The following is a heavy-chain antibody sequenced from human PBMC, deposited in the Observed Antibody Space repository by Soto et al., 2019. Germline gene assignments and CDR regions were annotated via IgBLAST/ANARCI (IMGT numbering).Heavy chain of an antibody. D-gene: IGHD2-8*01. Sequence: QVHLQESGPGLVKPSATLSLTCAISGDSIGNFYWSWIRQPAGKGLESLGRLSASGRTNYSPSLQIRVTMSLDRSTTRFSLRLTSVSAADTAVYICAIGMGRYFDILGRGTLVTVSS. CDR1: GDSIGNFY. V-gene: IGHV4-4*07. CDR3: AIGMGRYFDI. J-gene: IGHJ2*01. CDR2: LSASGRT.